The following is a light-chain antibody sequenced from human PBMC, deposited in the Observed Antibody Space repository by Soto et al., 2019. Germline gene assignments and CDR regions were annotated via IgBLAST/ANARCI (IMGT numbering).Light chain of an antibody. CDR1: SSDVGGYNY. CDR3: SSYTSSSTPHYV. CDR2: EVS. J-gene: IGLJ1*01. Sequence: QSAVTQPASVSGSPGQSITISCTGTSSDVGGYNYVSWYQQHPGKAPKLMIYEVSNRPSGVSNRFSGSKSGNTASLAISGLQAEDETDYYCSSYTSSSTPHYVFGTGTKVTVL. V-gene: IGLV2-14*01.